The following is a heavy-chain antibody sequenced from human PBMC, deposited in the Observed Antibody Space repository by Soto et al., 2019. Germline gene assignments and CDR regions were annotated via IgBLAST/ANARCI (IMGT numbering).Heavy chain of an antibody. Sequence: SETLSLTCAAYGGFFSGYYWSWIRQPPGKGLEWIGEINHSGSTNYNPSLKSRVTISVDTSKNQFSLKLSSVTAADTDVYYCARCGYGSGSYYKARSFDYWGQGTLVTVSS. D-gene: IGHD3-10*01. J-gene: IGHJ4*02. V-gene: IGHV4-34*01. CDR2: INHSGST. CDR1: GGFFSGYY. CDR3: ARCGYGSGSYYKARSFDY.